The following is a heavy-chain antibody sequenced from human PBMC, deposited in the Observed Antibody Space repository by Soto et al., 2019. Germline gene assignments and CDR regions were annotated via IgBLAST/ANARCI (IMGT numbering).Heavy chain of an antibody. J-gene: IGHJ6*02. CDR2: ITSSGSYV. V-gene: IGHV3-21*01. CDR1: GFTFSRNT. CDR3: VKDEGIEAMDV. Sequence: VQLVESGGGLVKPGGSLRLSCVTSGFTFSRNTMNWVRQAPGKGLEWVASITSSGSYVYYADSVKGRFSASRDNAKNSLSLQMDSLRPDDTAIYFCVKDEGIEAMDVWGQGTTVTVSS. D-gene: IGHD3-3*02.